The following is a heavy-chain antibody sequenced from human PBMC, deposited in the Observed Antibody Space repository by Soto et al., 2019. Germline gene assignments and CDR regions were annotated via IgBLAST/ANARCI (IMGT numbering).Heavy chain of an antibody. CDR3: AKGFDYGDTKHIDH. CDR1: GFDFSTHA. D-gene: IGHD4-17*01. Sequence: GGTLRLSCAASGFDFSTHALTWVLQAPGKGLEWISSITNTGITTHYADSVKGRFTISRENSRNTLHLQLNNLRVDDTAVYYCAKGFDYGDTKHIDHWGQGTLVTVSS. CDR2: ITNTGITT. J-gene: IGHJ4*02. V-gene: IGHV3-23*01.